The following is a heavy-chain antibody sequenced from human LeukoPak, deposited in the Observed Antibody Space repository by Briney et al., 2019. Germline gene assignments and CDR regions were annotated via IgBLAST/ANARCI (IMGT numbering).Heavy chain of an antibody. CDR1: GGSISSGSYY. D-gene: IGHD5-18*01. J-gene: IGHJ4*02. CDR2: IYTSGTI. CDR3: AMLPTRRIQLSGVDY. V-gene: IGHV4-61*02. Sequence: TMSLTCPVSGGSISSGSYYWSWIRQPAGTALEWIGRIYTSGTIPYNSSLKSRGTMSVDTSKYQFCWILCSVTAAASAAYYCAMLPTRRIQLSGVDYWGQETLVTVSS.